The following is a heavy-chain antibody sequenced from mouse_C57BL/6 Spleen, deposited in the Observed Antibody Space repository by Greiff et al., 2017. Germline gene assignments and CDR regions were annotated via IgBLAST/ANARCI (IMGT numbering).Heavy chain of an antibody. D-gene: IGHD1-1*01. J-gene: IGHJ4*01. CDR2: IWGDGST. V-gene: IGHV2-3*01. Sequence: QVQLQQSGPGLVAPSQSLSITCPVSGFSLTSYGVSWVRQPPGKGLEWLGAIWGDGSTNYHSALISRLSISKDNSKDQVFLKLNSLQTDDTAAYYCANYTVRDAMDYWGQGTSFTGSS. CDR3: ANYTVRDAMDY. CDR1: GFSLTSYG.